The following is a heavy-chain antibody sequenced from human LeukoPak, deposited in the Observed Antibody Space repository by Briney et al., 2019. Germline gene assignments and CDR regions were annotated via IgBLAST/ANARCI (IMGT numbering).Heavy chain of an antibody. Sequence: PSETLSLTCTVSGGSISSSSFFWGWIRQPPGKGLEWIGEINHSGSTNYNPSLKSRVTISVDTSKNQFSLKLSSVTAADTAVYYCARRGPLDGYNYRAGRYFDYWGQGTLVTVSS. V-gene: IGHV4-39*07. CDR2: INHSGST. CDR3: ARRGPLDGYNYRAGRYFDY. D-gene: IGHD5-24*01. J-gene: IGHJ4*02. CDR1: GGSISSSSFF.